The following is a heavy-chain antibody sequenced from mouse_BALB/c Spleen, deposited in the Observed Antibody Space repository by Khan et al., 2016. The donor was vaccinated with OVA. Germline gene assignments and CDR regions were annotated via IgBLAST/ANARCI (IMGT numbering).Heavy chain of an antibody. V-gene: IGHV14-3*02. CDR1: GFNIKDTY. Sequence: EVQLQESGAELVKAGASVKLSCTASGFNIKDTYMHWVKQRPEQGLEWIGRIDPANGNTKYDPKFQGKATITADTSSNTAYLQLSSLTSEDTAVYYCARNGNYLYAMDYWGQGTSVTVAS. J-gene: IGHJ4*01. D-gene: IGHD2-1*01. CDR3: ARNGNYLYAMDY. CDR2: IDPANGNT.